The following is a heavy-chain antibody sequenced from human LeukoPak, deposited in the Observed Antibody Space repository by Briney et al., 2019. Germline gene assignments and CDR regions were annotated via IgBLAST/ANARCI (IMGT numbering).Heavy chain of an antibody. CDR3: ATKSRELTAFDI. V-gene: IGHV1-2*02. CDR2: INPNSGGT. J-gene: IGHJ3*02. D-gene: IGHD1-26*01. CDR1: GYTFTGYY. Sequence: ASVKVSCKASGYTFTGYYMHWVRQAPGQGLEWMGWINPNSGGTNYAQKFQGRVTMTEDTSTDTAYMELSSLRSEDTAVYYCATKSRELTAFDIWGQGTMVTVPS.